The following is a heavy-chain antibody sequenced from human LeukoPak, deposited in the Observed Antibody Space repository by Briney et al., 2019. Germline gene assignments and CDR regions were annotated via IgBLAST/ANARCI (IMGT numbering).Heavy chain of an antibody. CDR3: ARGRLPSTYYYDSSGYYSDY. CDR2: IDHSGST. CDR1: GGSFSGYY. D-gene: IGHD3-22*01. Sequence: SETLSLTCAVYGGSFSGYYWSWIRQPPGKGLEWIGEIDHSGSTNYNPSLKSRVTISVDTSKNQFSLKLSSVTAADTAVYYCARGRLPSTYYYDSSGYYSDYWGQGTLVTVSS. J-gene: IGHJ4*02. V-gene: IGHV4-34*01.